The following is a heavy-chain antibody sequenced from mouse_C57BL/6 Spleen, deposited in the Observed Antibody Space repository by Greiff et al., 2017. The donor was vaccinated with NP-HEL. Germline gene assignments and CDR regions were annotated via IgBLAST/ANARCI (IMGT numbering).Heavy chain of an antibody. Sequence: QVQLLQPGAELVKPGASVKLSCTASGYTFTSYWMPWVRQRPGQGLEWIGMIRPNGGSTNYADKFKSRSTLSVDKSSSTEYMQLSSLTSEDSAVYYCASIRYGNASYWYCDVWGTGTTVTVAS. V-gene: IGHV1-64*01. CDR1: GYTFTSYW. D-gene: IGHD2-1*01. CDR3: ASIRYGNASYWYCDV. J-gene: IGHJ1*03. CDR2: IRPNGGST.